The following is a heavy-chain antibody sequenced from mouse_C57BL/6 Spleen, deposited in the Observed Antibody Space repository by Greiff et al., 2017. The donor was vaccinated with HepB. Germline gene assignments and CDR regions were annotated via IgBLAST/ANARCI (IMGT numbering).Heavy chain of an antibody. D-gene: IGHD3-2*02. CDR2: IYPGNSDT. Sequence: EVQLQQSGTVLARPGASVKMSCKTSGYTFTSYWMHWVKQRPGQGLEWIGAIYPGNSDTSYNQKFKGKAKLTAVTSASTAYMELSSLTNEDSAVYYCTRRLDSSGYVGFAYWGQGTLVTVSA. CDR3: TRRLDSSGYVGFAY. CDR1: GYTFTSYW. J-gene: IGHJ3*01. V-gene: IGHV1-5*01.